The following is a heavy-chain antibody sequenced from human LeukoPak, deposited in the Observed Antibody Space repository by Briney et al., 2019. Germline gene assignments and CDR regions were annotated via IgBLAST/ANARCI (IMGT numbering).Heavy chain of an antibody. D-gene: IGHD3-10*01. CDR1: GFTFDDYA. CDR2: ISGSDSRT. V-gene: IGHV3-23*01. J-gene: IGHJ4*02. Sequence: GGSLRLSCAASGFTFDDYAMHWVRQAPGKGLEWVSAISGSDSRTYYADSVKGRFTISRDNSKNTLYLQMNSLRAEDTAVYYCAKGHHYGSGSYWVWGQGTLVTVSS. CDR3: AKGHHYGSGSYWV.